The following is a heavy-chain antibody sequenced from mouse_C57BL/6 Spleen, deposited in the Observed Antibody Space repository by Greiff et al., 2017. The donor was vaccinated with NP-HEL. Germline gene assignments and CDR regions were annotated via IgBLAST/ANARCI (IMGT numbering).Heavy chain of an antibody. CDR1: GYAFTNYL. J-gene: IGHJ4*01. CDR2: INPGSGGT. V-gene: IGHV1-54*01. Sequence: QVQLQQSGAELVRPGTSVKVSCKASGYAFTNYLIEWVKQRPGQGLEWIGVINPGSGGTNYNEKFKVKATLTADKSSSTAYMQLSSLTSEDSAVYFCARYDGYYSDYWGQGTSVTVSS. CDR3: ARYDGYYSDY. D-gene: IGHD2-3*01.